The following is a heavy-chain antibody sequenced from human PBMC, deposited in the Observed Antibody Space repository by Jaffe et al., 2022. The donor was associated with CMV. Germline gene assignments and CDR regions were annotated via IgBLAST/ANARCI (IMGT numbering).Heavy chain of an antibody. CDR3: ARVPYDFWSGALDY. J-gene: IGHJ4*02. CDR1: GGSFSGYY. D-gene: IGHD3-3*01. CDR2: INHSGST. V-gene: IGHV4-34*01. Sequence: QVQLQQWGAGLLKPSETLSLTCAVYGGSFSGYYWSWIRQPPGKGLEWIGEINHSGSTNYNPSLKSRVTISVDTSKNQFSLKLSSVTAADTAVYYCARVPYDFWSGALDYWGQGTLVTVSS.